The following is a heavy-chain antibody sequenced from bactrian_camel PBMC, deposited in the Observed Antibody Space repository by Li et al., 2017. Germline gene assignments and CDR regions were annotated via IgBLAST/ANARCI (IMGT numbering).Heavy chain of an antibody. CDR1: RYTYDTYC. Sequence: HVQLVESGGGSVQAGGSLRLSCEASRYTYDTYCMGWFRQVPGKEREGVARIATGSGNTYYADSVKGRFTISQDNAKNTLYLQMNSLKPEDTAMYYCAADCVAGATWSFRYWGQGTQVTVS. CDR3: AADCVAGATWSFRY. J-gene: IGHJ6*01. V-gene: IGHV3S1*01. CDR2: IATGSGNT. D-gene: IGHD8*01.